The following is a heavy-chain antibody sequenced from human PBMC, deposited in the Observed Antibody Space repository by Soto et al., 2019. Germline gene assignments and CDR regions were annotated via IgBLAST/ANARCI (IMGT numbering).Heavy chain of an antibody. CDR3: ARPTNYYDSSGYEIPYGTDV. V-gene: IGHV1-69*01. J-gene: IGHJ6*02. Sequence: QVQLVQSGAEVKKPGSSVKVSCKASGGTFSSYAISWVRQAPGQGLEWMGGIIPIFGTANYAQKFQGRVTITADESTSTAYMELSSLRSEDTAVYYCARPTNYYDSSGYEIPYGTDVWGQGTTVTVSS. CDR2: IIPIFGTA. D-gene: IGHD3-22*01. CDR1: GGTFSSYA.